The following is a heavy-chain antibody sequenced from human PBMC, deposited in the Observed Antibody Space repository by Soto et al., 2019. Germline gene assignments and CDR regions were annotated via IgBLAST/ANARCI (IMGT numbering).Heavy chain of an antibody. J-gene: IGHJ4*02. CDR1: GFTFSSYA. CDR2: ISYDGSNK. V-gene: IGHV3-30-3*01. D-gene: IGHD6-19*01. Sequence: PGGSLRLSCAASGFTFSSYAMHWVRQAPGKGLEWIAVISYDGSNKYYADSVKGRFTISRDNSKNTLYMQMNSLRAEDTAMYYCARGGRQWLVTSDFNYWGQGALVTVSS. CDR3: ARGGRQWLVTSDFNY.